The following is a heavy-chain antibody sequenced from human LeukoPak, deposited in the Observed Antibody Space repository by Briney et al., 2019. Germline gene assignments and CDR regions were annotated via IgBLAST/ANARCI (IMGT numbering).Heavy chain of an antibody. J-gene: IGHJ4*02. CDR3: ASGGGWVFFN. Sequence: GGSLRLSCAASGFTFSDYGMNWVRQAPGKGLEWVSYISDTTSTIYYADSVKGRFTISRDNAENSLFLQMSSLRAEDTAVYYCASGGGWVFFNWGRGTLVTVSS. CDR2: ISDTTSTI. D-gene: IGHD6-19*01. CDR1: GFTFSDYG. V-gene: IGHV3-48*01.